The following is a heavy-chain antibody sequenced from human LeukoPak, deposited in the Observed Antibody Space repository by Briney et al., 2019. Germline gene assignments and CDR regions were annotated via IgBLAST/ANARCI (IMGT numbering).Heavy chain of an antibody. J-gene: IGHJ4*02. CDR2: INHSGST. V-gene: IGHV4-34*01. CDR3: ASGKRDSRTPYYFDY. CDR1: GGSFSGYY. D-gene: IGHD6-13*01. Sequence: PSETLSLTCAVYGGSFSGYYWSWIRQPPGKELEWIGEINHSGSTNYNPSLKSRVTISVDTSKNQFSLKLSSVTAADTAVYYCASGKRDSRTPYYFDYWGQGTLVTVSS.